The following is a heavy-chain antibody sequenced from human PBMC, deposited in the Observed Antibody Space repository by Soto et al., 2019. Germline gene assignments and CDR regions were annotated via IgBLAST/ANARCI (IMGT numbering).Heavy chain of an antibody. Sequence: PSETLSLTCTVSGGSISSSSYYWCWIRQPPGKGLEWIGSIYYSGSTYYNPSLKSRVTISVDTSKNQFSLKLSSVTAADTAVYYCARRSRDCSGGSCYPFFDYWGQGTLVTVSS. CDR3: ARRSRDCSGGSCYPFFDY. J-gene: IGHJ4*02. V-gene: IGHV4-39*01. CDR2: IYYSGST. CDR1: GGSISSSSYY. D-gene: IGHD2-15*01.